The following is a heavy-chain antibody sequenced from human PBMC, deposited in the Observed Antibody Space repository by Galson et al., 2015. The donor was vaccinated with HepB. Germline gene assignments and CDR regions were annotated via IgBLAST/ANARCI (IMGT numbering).Heavy chain of an antibody. D-gene: IGHD4-17*01. CDR1: GFTFSSHG. V-gene: IGHV3-33*01. CDR3: AREGLTAMTLFDY. CDR2: IWHDGSNK. J-gene: IGHJ4*02. Sequence: SLRLSCAASGFTFSSHGMHWVRQAPGKGLEWVAVIWHDGSNKYYADSMKGRFTISRDNSKNTLYLQTSSLRAEDTAVYYCAREGLTAMTLFDYWGQGTLVTVSS.